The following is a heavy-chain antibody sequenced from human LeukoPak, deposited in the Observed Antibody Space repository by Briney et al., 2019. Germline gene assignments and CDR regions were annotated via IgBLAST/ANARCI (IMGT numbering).Heavy chain of an antibody. CDR2: INPNNGNT. D-gene: IGHD6-19*01. V-gene: IGHV1-18*01. Sequence: ASVKVSCKASGYTFTRYAISWVRQAPGQGLEWMGWINPNNGNTNDAEKFQGRVIMTTDTSTRTAYMELRDLRSDDTAVYYCARDYTSAEWLGFAFDVWGRGTVVSVSS. CDR3: ARDYTSAEWLGFAFDV. J-gene: IGHJ3*01. CDR1: GYTFTRYA.